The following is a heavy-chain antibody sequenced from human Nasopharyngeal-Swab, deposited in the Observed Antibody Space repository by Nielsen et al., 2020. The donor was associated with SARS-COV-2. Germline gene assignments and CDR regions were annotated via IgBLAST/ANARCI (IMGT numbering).Heavy chain of an antibody. J-gene: IGHJ4*02. Sequence: GESLKISCAASGFTFSSYSMNWVRQAPGKGLEWVSSISSSSSYIYYADSVKGRFTISRDNSKNTLYLQMNSLRAEDTAVYYCARVKGSGYYYGYFDYWGQGTLVTVSS. CDR1: GFTFSSYS. V-gene: IGHV3-21*04. CDR3: ARVKGSGYYYGYFDY. CDR2: ISSSSSYI. D-gene: IGHD3-22*01.